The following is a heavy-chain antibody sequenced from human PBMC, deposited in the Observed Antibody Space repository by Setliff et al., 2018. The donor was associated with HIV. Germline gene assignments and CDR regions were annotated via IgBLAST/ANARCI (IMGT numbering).Heavy chain of an antibody. CDR2: ISGSGSGV. V-gene: IGHV3-48*01. D-gene: IGHD3-16*01. CDR3: ARDLIWGFDY. J-gene: IGHJ4*02. CDR1: GFTFSSYS. Sequence: GGSLRLSCAASGFTFSSYSMDWVRQSPGKGLEWVSYISGSGSGVDYADSVKGRFTVSGDNARSSLYLQVNSLRSDDTAVYYCARDLIWGFDYWGQGTPVTVSS.